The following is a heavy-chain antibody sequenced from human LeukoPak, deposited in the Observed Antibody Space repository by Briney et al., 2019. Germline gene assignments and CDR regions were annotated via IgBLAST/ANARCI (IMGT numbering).Heavy chain of an antibody. CDR1: GFTFKDYA. J-gene: IGHJ1*01. Sequence: HTGGSLRLSCAASGFTFKDYAMHWVRQAPGKGLEWVALISWDSGNSYYADSVKGRFTIARDNSKNSLSLQMNRLRPEDTALYYCAKGPGAAVAKRYIQHWGQGTLVTVSS. D-gene: IGHD6-19*01. CDR2: ISWDSGNS. V-gene: IGHV3-43D*03. CDR3: AKGPGAAVAKRYIQH.